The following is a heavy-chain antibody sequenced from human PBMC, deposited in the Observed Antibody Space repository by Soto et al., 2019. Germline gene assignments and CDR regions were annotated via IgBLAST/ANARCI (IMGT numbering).Heavy chain of an antibody. D-gene: IGHD3-3*01. V-gene: IGHV4-34*01. CDR1: GVSFSDYY. Sequence: WETLSLTCAFYGVSFSDYYWSCIRQPPGKGLEWIGEINHSGSTNYNPSLKSRVTISVDTSKNQFSLKLSSVTAADTAVYYCATGFWSGYTHWGQGTLVNVSS. CDR2: INHSGST. CDR3: ATGFWSGYTH. J-gene: IGHJ4*02.